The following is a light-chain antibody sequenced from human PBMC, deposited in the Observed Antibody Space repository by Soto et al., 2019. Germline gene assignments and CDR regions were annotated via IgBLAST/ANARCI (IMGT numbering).Light chain of an antibody. CDR2: DVS. J-gene: IGLJ2*01. Sequence: QSALTQPASVSGSPGQSITISCTGTSSDVGGYNYVSWYQQHPGKAPKLMIYDVSNRPSGVSNRFSGSKSGNTASLTISGLQAEDGADYYCSSYTNSSPVVFGGGNKLTVL. V-gene: IGLV2-14*01. CDR3: SSYTNSSPVV. CDR1: SSDVGGYNY.